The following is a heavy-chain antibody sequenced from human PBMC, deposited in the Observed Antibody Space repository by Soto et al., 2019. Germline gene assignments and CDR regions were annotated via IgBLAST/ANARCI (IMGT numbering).Heavy chain of an antibody. J-gene: IGHJ4*02. Sequence: GGSLRLSCAASGFTFSGSAMHWVRQASGKGLEWVGRMRRKANSYATAYAASVKGRFTISRDDSKNTAYLLMNSLKTEDTAVYYCTRHGTGTDYWGQGTLVTVSS. CDR3: TRHGTGTDY. V-gene: IGHV3-73*01. D-gene: IGHD1-1*01. CDR1: GFTFSGSA. CDR2: MRRKANSYAT.